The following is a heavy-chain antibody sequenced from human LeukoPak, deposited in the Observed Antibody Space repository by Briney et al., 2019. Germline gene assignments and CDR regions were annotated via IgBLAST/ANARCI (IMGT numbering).Heavy chain of an antibody. Sequence: GGSLRLSCAASGFTFDDYAMHWVRQAPGKGLEWVSGISWNSGSIGYADSVKGRFTISRDNAKNSLYLQMNSLRAEDTALYYCAKVHGDYDLYFDYWGQGTLVTVSS. CDR3: AKVHGDYDLYFDY. V-gene: IGHV3-9*01. CDR2: ISWNSGSI. J-gene: IGHJ4*02. D-gene: IGHD4-17*01. CDR1: GFTFDDYA.